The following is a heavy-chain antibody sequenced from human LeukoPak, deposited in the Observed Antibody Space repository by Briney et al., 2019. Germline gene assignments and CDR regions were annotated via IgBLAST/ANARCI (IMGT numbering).Heavy chain of an antibody. J-gene: IGHJ4*02. Sequence: SETLSLTCTVSGGSISSYYWSWIRQPPGKGLEWIGYIYYSGSTNYNPSLKSRVTISVDTSKNQFSLKLSSVTAADTAVYYCARSGLQSGYCSSTSCYTGYWGQGTLVTVSS. V-gene: IGHV4-59*12. CDR3: ARSGLQSGYCSSTSCYTGY. CDR1: GGSISSYY. CDR2: IYYSGST. D-gene: IGHD2-2*02.